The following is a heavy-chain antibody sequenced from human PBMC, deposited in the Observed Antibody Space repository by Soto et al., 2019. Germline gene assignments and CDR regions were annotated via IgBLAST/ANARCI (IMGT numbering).Heavy chain of an antibody. CDR3: ARHYNGYYSAASAFDI. V-gene: IGHV5-10-1*01. J-gene: IGHJ3*02. CDR2: IDPSDSYT. CDR1: GYSFTSYW. Sequence: GDSLKISCKGSGYSFTSYWISLVRQMPGKGLEWMGRIDPSDSYTNYSPSFQGHVTISADKSISTAYLQWSSLKASDTAMYYCARHYNGYYSAASAFDIWGQGTMVTVSS. D-gene: IGHD3-3*01.